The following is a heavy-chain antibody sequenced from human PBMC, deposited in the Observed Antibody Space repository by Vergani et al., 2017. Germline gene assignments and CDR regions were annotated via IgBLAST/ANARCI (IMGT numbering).Heavy chain of an antibody. D-gene: IGHD2-2*01. J-gene: IGHJ6*03. V-gene: IGHV1-58*01. CDR3: AAGDIGYCSSTSCSTPKGHYYYYYMDV. Sequence: QMQLVQSGPEVKKPGTSVKVSCKASGFTFTSSAVQWVRQARGQRLEWIGWIVVGSGNTNYAQKFQERVTITRDMSTSTAYMELSSLRSEDTAVYYCAAGDIGYCSSTSCSTPKGHYYYYYMDVWGKGTTVTVSS. CDR2: IVVGSGNT. CDR1: GFTFTSSA.